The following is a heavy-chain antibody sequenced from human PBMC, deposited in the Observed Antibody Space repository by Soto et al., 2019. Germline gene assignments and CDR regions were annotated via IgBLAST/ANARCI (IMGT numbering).Heavy chain of an antibody. V-gene: IGHV1-2*02. D-gene: IGHD3-3*01. CDR1: GYTFTGYF. CDR2: INPNSGAT. J-gene: IGHJ5*02. Sequence: ASRNVSCEDSGYTFTGYFIHWVRQAPGQGLEWMGWINPNSGATKYAQKFQGRVTLSRDTSISTAYMELSGLRSDDTAVYYCARGGGTILAPLPWGQGTLVTVSS. CDR3: ARGGGTILAPLP.